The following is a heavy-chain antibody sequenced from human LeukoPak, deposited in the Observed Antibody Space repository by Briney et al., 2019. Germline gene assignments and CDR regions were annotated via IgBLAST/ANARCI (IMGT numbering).Heavy chain of an antibody. CDR2: IYYSGST. Sequence: PSETLSLICTVSGGSISNYYWILIRQPPGTAREGIGFIYYSGSTNYNPSLKSRVTMSVDTSKNHFSLKLSSVTAADTALYYCARRGPVYDGNDFDYWGQGILVTVSS. CDR1: GGSISNYY. J-gene: IGHJ4*02. V-gene: IGHV4-59*08. CDR3: ARRGPVYDGNDFDY. D-gene: IGHD4-23*01.